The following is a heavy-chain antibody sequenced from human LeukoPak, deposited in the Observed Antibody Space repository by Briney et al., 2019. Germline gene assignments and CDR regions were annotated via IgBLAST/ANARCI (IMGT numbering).Heavy chain of an antibody. CDR3: AKLGYCSGGSCYSRWYFDL. J-gene: IGHJ2*01. CDR2: ISDSGVVT. V-gene: IGHV3-23*01. D-gene: IGHD2-15*01. Sequence: GGSLRLSCAASGFTFSSYAMSWVRHAPGKRLEWVAPISDSGVVTYYADSVRGRFTISRDNSKNTLYLQMNSLRAEDTAIYYCAKLGYCSGGSCYSRWYFDLWGRGTLVTVSA. CDR1: GFTFSSYA.